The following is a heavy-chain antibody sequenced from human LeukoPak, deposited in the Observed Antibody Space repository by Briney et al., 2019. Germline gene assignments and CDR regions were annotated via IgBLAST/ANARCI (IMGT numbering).Heavy chain of an antibody. CDR2: FYSGGST. Sequence: PGGSLRLSCAASGFTVNSNYMSWVRQAPGKGLEWVSVFYSGGSTYYADSVKGRFTISRDNSKNTLYLQMNSLRAEDTAVYYCARQRDRYDFDYWGQGTLVTVSS. D-gene: IGHD1-1*01. J-gene: IGHJ4*02. CDR3: ARQRDRYDFDY. V-gene: IGHV3-66*02. CDR1: GFTVNSNY.